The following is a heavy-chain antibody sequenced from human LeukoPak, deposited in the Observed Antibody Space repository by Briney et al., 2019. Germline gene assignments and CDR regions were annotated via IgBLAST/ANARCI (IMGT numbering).Heavy chain of an antibody. Sequence: PGGSLRLSCAASGFTFSSYDVHWVRQATGKGLEWVSTIGTAGDTYYPGSVKGRFTISRENAKNSLYLQMNSLRAGDTAVYYCARVRYSSGWYDYWGQGTLVTVSS. CDR3: ARVRYSSGWYDY. D-gene: IGHD6-19*01. CDR2: IGTAGDT. V-gene: IGHV3-13*01. CDR1: GFTFSSYD. J-gene: IGHJ4*02.